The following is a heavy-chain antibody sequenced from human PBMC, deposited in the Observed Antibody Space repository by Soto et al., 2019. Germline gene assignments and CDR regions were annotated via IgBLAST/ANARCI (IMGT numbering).Heavy chain of an antibody. D-gene: IGHD3-3*01. CDR1: GYTFTSYG. J-gene: IGHJ6*02. CDR3: ARTLDFWSGLWYYYYYGMDV. V-gene: IGHV1-18*01. CDR2: ISAYNGNT. Sequence: GASVKVSCKASGYTFTSYGISWVRQAPGQGLEWMGWISAYNGNTNYAQKLQGRVTMTTDTSTSTAYMELRSLRSDDTAVYYCARTLDFWSGLWYYYYYGMDVWGQGTTVTVSS.